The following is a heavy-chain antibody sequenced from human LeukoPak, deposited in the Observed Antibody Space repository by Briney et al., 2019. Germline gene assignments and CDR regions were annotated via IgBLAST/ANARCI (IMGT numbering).Heavy chain of an antibody. D-gene: IGHD6-13*01. J-gene: IGHJ4*02. CDR2: IKQDGSEK. Sequence: GGSLSLSCAASGFTFSTYWMTWVRQAPGKGREWVANIKQDGSEKYYVDSVKGRFTISRDNAKNSLYLQMNSLGAEDTAVYYCARRGTSSSWAHFDYWGQGTLVTVSS. V-gene: IGHV3-7*05. CDR3: ARRGTSSSWAHFDY. CDR1: GFTFSTYW.